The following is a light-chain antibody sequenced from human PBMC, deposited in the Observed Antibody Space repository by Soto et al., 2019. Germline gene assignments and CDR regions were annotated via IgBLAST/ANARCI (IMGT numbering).Light chain of an antibody. J-gene: IGKJ1*01. Sequence: DIVMTQSPDSLAVSLGERATINCKSSQSVLYSSNNKNYLAWYQQKPGQPPKLLIYWASTRDAGVPDRFIGSWSGTDFTLTISSLQAEDVAVYYCQQYYTTPWTFGQWTKVEIK. V-gene: IGKV4-1*01. CDR3: QQYYTTPWT. CDR2: WAS. CDR1: QSVLYSSNNKNY.